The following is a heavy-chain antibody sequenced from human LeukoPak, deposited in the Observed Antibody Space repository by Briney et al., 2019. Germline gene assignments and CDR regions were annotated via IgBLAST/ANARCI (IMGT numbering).Heavy chain of an antibody. V-gene: IGHV1-69*04. CDR1: GGTFSSYA. Sequence: ASVKVSCKASGGTFSSYAISWVRQAPGQGLEWMGRIIPILGIANYAQKFQGRVTITADKSTSTAYMELSSLRSEDTAVYYCARPIRYGDGGYYFDYWGQGTLVTVSS. D-gene: IGHD4-17*01. CDR3: ARPIRYGDGGYYFDY. CDR2: IIPILGIA. J-gene: IGHJ4*02.